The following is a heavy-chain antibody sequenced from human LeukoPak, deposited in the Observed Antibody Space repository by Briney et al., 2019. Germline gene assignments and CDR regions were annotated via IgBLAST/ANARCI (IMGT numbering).Heavy chain of an antibody. V-gene: IGHV1-46*01. CDR1: GYTFTSYD. CDR3: ARDRETPASLVDTASSWFDP. J-gene: IGHJ5*02. CDR2: INPSGGST. D-gene: IGHD5-18*01. Sequence: GASVKVSCKASGYTFTSYDINWVRQATGQGLEWMGIINPSGGSTSYAQKFQGRVTMTRDMSTSTVYMELSSLRSEDTAVYYCARDRETPASLVDTASSWFDPWGQGTLVTVSS.